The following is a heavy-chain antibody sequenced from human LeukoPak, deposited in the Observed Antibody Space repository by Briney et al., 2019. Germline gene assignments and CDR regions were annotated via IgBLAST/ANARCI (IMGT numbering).Heavy chain of an antibody. Sequence: PGGSLRLSCAASGFTFSSYAMSWVRQAPGKGLEWVSSISGSGNRTYYADPVKGRFTISRDNSKNTLYLQMNSLRDEDTAVYYCAKDWGSSGWYNWFDSWGQGTLVTVSS. V-gene: IGHV3-23*01. CDR2: ISGSGNRT. CDR1: GFTFSSYA. J-gene: IGHJ5*01. D-gene: IGHD6-19*01. CDR3: AKDWGSSGWYNWFDS.